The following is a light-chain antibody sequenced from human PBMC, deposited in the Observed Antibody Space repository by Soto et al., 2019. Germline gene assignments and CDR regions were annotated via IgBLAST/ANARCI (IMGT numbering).Light chain of an antibody. J-gene: IGKJ4*01. CDR1: QSVSSY. CDR2: DAS. V-gene: IGKV3-11*01. CDR3: QQRRNWPPIT. Sequence: EIVLTQSPATLSLSPGERATLSCRASQSVSSYLAWYQQKPGQAPRLLIYDASNRATGIPARFSGSGSGTDFTLTISSLEPEDFAVYYCQQRRNWPPITLGGGTKVDIK.